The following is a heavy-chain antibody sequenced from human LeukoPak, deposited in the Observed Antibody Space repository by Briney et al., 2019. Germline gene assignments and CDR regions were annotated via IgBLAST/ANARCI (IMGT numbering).Heavy chain of an antibody. CDR3: ARLRIADDSSGDFDAFDI. J-gene: IGHJ3*02. D-gene: IGHD3-22*01. CDR1: GFTFSSYG. V-gene: IGHV3-33*01. CDR2: IWYDGSNK. Sequence: GGSLRLSCAASGFTFSSYGMHWVRQAPGKGLEWVAVIWYDGSNKYYADSVKGRFTISRDSSKNTQYLQMNSLRAEDTAVYYCARLRIADDSSGDFDAFDIWGQGTMVTVSS.